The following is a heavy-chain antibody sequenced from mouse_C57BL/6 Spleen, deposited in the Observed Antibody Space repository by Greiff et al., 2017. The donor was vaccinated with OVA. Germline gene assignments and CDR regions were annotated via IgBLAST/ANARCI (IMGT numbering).Heavy chain of an antibody. V-gene: IGHV1-55*01. J-gene: IGHJ3*01. D-gene: IGHD1-1*01. CDR2: IYPGSGST. Sequence: QVHVKQPGAELVKPGASVKMSCKASGYTFTSYWITWVKQRPGQGLEWIGDIYPGSGSTNYNEKFKSKATLTVDTSSSTAYMQLSSLTSEDSAVYYCARNYYGSFPFAYWGQGTLVTVSA. CDR3: ARNYYGSFPFAY. CDR1: GYTFTSYW.